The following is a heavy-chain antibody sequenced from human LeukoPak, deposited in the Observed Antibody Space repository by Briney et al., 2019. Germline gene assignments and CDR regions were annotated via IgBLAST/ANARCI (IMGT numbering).Heavy chain of an antibody. CDR1: GGSISSSSYY. Sequence: PSETLSLTCTVSGGSISSSSYYWGWIRQPPGKGLEWIGSIYHSGSTYYNPSLKSRVTIAVETSKNQFSLKLSSVTAADTAVYYCASTRRYCSGGSCYSTLERAFDIWGQGTMVTVSS. V-gene: IGHV4-39*07. D-gene: IGHD2-15*01. J-gene: IGHJ3*02. CDR3: ASTRRYCSGGSCYSTLERAFDI. CDR2: IYHSGST.